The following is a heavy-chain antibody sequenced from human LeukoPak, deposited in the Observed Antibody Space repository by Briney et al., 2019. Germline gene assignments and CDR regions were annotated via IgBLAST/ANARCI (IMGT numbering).Heavy chain of an antibody. CDR1: GFTFSSYS. J-gene: IGHJ4*02. V-gene: IGHV3-21*01. CDR2: ISSSSSYI. Sequence: GGSLRLSCAASGFTFSSYSMNWVRQAPGKGLVWVSSISSSSSYIYYADSVKGRFTISRDNAKNSLYLQMNSLRAEDTAVYYCARVSRIAAAGRSDYWGQGTLVTVSS. CDR3: ARVSRIAAAGRSDY. D-gene: IGHD6-13*01.